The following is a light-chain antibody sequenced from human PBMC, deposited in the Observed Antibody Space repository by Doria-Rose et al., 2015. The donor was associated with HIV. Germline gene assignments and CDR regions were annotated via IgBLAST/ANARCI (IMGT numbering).Light chain of an antibody. CDR3: HQYGTSWT. CDR2: DGS. J-gene: IGKJ1*01. CDR1: QSFSSTY. Sequence: TQSPGTLSLSPGERATLSCRASQSFSSTYLAWYQQKPGQAPSLLIYDGSTRATGNPDRFSASGSGTDFTLTINRLELEDFALYYCHQYGTSWTFGQGTKVEI. V-gene: IGKV3-20*01.